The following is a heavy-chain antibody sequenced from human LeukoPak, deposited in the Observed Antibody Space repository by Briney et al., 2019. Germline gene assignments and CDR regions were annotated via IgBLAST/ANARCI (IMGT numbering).Heavy chain of an antibody. CDR1: GFTFSNCW. V-gene: IGHV3-7*01. CDR3: AVEVAVSATGGDY. J-gene: IGHJ4*02. D-gene: IGHD6-19*01. CDR2: IKKDGSGK. Sequence: GGSLRLPCAASGFTFSNCWMTWVRQAPGKGLEWVANIKKDGSGKYYVDSVKGRFTISRDNAKNSLYLQMNSLRPEDTAVYYCAVEVAVSATGGDYWGQGTLVTVSS.